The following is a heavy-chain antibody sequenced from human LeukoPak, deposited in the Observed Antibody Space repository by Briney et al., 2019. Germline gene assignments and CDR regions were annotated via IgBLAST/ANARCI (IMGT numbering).Heavy chain of an antibody. CDR1: GGTFSSYA. CDR2: IIPIFGTA. D-gene: IGHD1-26*01. V-gene: IGHV1-69*13. CDR3: ARFPAVGATFDY. Sequence: SVKVSCKASGGTFSSYAISWVRQAPGQGLEWMGGIIPIFGTANYAQKFQGRVTITADESTSTAYMELSRLRSDDTAVYYCARFPAVGATFDYWGQGTLVTVSS. J-gene: IGHJ4*02.